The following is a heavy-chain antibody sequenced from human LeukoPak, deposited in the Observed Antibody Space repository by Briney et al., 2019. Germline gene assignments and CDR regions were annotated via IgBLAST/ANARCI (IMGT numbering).Heavy chain of an antibody. V-gene: IGHV3-74*01. CDR1: GFTFSICA. CDR2: IKSDGST. CDR3: ARAPSEIGGYYPEYFRH. Sequence: GGSLRLSCAASGFTFSICAMNWVRHAPGKGLVWVSRIKSDGSTNYADSVKGRFTISRDNAKNTLSLQMNSLRAEDTGVYYCARAPSEIGGYYPEYFRHWGQGTLVTVSS. J-gene: IGHJ1*01. D-gene: IGHD3-22*01.